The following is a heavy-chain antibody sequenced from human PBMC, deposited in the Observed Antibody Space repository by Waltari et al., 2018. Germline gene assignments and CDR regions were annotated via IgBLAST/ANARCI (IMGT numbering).Heavy chain of an antibody. CDR2: INHSPNS. Sequence: QVHLQQWGAGFLQPSETLSLTCAVYGGSFRGYYWGWVRQPPGKGLEWIGEINHSPNSNYNPVLRSRVSMSVDTSKNQFSLKLSSVTAADTAVYYCVRLEDCTGPGGNCYSGDPFAMDVWGQGATVTVSS. V-gene: IGHV4-34*01. J-gene: IGHJ6*02. D-gene: IGHD2-15*01. CDR3: VRLEDCTGPGGNCYSGDPFAMDV. CDR1: GGSFRGYY.